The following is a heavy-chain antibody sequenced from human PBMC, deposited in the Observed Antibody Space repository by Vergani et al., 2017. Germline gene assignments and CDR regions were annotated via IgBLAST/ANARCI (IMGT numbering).Heavy chain of an antibody. Sequence: QLHLVESGGGFVKPGGSLRLSCSASGFNISHYYMSWIRQAPGKGLEWVSYISSSGSTIFHADSVKGRFTISRDSANKSLYLQMTSLKSEETAMYYCARGLIVGAAVDYWGQGTLVTVSS. V-gene: IGHV3-11*04. CDR2: ISSSGSTI. J-gene: IGHJ4*02. CDR1: GFNISHYY. CDR3: ARGLIVGAAVDY. D-gene: IGHD1-26*01.